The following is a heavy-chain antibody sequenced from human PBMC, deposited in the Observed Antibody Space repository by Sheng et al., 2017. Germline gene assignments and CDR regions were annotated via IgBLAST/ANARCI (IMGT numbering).Heavy chain of an antibody. CDR2: IYYSGST. D-gene: IGHD4-17*01. CDR3: ARGSGDYVGATYYYYGMDV. J-gene: IGHJ6*02. V-gene: IGHV4-59*01. Sequence: QVQLQESGPGLVKPSETLSLTCTVSGGSISSYYWSWIRQPPGKGLEWIGYIYYSGSTNYNPSLKSRVTISVDTSKNQFSLKLSSVTAADTAVYYCARGSGDYVGATYYYYGMDVWGQGTTVTVSS. CDR1: GGSISSYY.